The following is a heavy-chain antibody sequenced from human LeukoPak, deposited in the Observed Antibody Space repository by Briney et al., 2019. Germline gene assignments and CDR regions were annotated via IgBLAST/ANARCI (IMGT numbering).Heavy chain of an antibody. CDR1: GGTFSSYA. V-gene: IGHV1-69*05. Sequence: SVKVSCKASGGTFSSYAISWVRQAPGQGLEWMGGIIPIFGTANYAQKFQGRVTMTRDTSTSTVYMELSSLRSEDTAVYYCATAAECSGGSCYSDYWGQGTLVTVSS. CDR3: ATAAECSGGSCYSDY. CDR2: IIPIFGTA. J-gene: IGHJ4*02. D-gene: IGHD2-15*01.